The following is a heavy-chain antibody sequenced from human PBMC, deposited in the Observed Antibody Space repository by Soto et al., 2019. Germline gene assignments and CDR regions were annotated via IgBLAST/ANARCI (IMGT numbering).Heavy chain of an antibody. D-gene: IGHD5-18*01. CDR2: ISGSGGSE. CDR3: AKGDTTMITDYYAMDV. V-gene: IGHV3-23*01. J-gene: IGHJ6*02. Sequence: GSLRLPCAVSGFTFTSYAMTWVRQAPGKGLEWVSAISGSGGSEFYADSVKGRFTISRDNSKNTLYLQMKSLRAEDTALYYCAKGDTTMITDYYAMDVWGQGTTVTVSS. CDR1: GFTFTSYA.